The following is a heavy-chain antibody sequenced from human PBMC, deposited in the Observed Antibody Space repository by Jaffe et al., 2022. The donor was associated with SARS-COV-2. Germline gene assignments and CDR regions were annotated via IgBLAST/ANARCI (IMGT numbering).Heavy chain of an antibody. CDR3: ATLAEGAGYCSGGSCYSGHYFDC. J-gene: IGHJ4*02. CDR2: IYYSGRT. CDR1: GGSISSSDYY. V-gene: IGHV4-39*01. D-gene: IGHD2-15*01. Sequence: QLQLQESGPGLVKPSETVSLTCTVSGGSISSSDYYWGWIRQPPGKGLEWIGNIYYSGRTYYNPSLKSRITISVDTSKNQFSLKLSSVTAADTAVYYCATLAEGAGYCSGGSCYSGHYFDCWGQGTLVTVSS.